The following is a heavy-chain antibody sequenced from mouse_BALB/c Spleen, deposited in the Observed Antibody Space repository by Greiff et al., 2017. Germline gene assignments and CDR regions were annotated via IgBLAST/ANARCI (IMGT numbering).Heavy chain of an antibody. Sequence: EVKLVESGGGLVQPGGSLKLSCAASGFTFSSYTMSWVRQTPEKRLEWVAYISNGGGSTYYPDTVKGRFTISRDNAKNTLYLQMSSLKSEDTAMYYCARRGYGYDSYYFDYWGQGTTLTVSS. CDR3: ARRGYGYDSYYFDY. CDR2: ISNGGGST. CDR1: GFTFSSYT. V-gene: IGHV5-12-2*01. J-gene: IGHJ2*01. D-gene: IGHD2-2*01.